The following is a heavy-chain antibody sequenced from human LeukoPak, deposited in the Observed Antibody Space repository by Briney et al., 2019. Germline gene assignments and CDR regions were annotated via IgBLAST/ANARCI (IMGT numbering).Heavy chain of an antibody. CDR1: GFTFSSHG. CDR3: ARHLSGVTGYTYGRGIDY. D-gene: IGHD5-18*01. V-gene: IGHV3-7*01. Sequence: GGSLRLSCAASGFTFSSHGMSWVRQAPGKGLEWVANIKKDGSEKYYVDSVKGRFTISRDNAKTSLYLHMNSLRAEDTAVYYCARHLSGVTGYTYGRGIDYWGQGTLVTVSS. J-gene: IGHJ4*02. CDR2: IKKDGSEK.